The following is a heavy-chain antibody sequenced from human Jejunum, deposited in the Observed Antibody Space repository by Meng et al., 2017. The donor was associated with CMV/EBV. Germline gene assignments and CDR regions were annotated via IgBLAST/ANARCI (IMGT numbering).Heavy chain of an antibody. CDR2: IFYTGTT. CDR3: ARLTGSWDFDY. Sequence: QLQLQESGPGLVKPSEXLSLTCSVSGASISTSVYYWAWIRQPPGKGLEWLGTIFYTGTTYDRPSLKSRVTMSVDTSKNQFSLRLTSVTAADTAVYYCARLTGSWDFDYWGQGTLVTVSS. CDR1: GASISTSVYY. D-gene: IGHD1-26*01. J-gene: IGHJ4*02. V-gene: IGHV4-39*07.